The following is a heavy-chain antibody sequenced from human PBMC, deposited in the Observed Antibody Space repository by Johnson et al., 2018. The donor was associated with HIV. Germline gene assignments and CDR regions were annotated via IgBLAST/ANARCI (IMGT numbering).Heavy chain of an antibody. V-gene: IGHV3-30*19. CDR3: ARDRTSGSYYVDAFDS. CDR1: GFTFSSYG. D-gene: IGHD1-26*01. CDR2: IWYDGSNK. Sequence: QVQLVESGGGVVQPGRSLRLSCAASGFTFSSYGMHWVRQAPGKGLEWVAVIWYDGSNKYYADSVKGRFTISRDNSKNTLYLQLNSLRAEDTAVYYCARDRTSGSYYVDAFDSWGQGKMVTVSS. J-gene: IGHJ3*02.